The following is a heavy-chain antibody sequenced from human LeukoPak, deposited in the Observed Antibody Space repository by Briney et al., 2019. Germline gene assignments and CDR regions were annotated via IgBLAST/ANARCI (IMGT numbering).Heavy chain of an antibody. J-gene: IGHJ4*02. CDR2: ISYDGSNK. CDR3: ARGVVVPAATLYYFDY. CDR1: GFTFSSYA. D-gene: IGHD2-2*01. V-gene: IGHV3-30*04. Sequence: GRSLRLSCAASGFTFSSYAMHWVRQAPGKGLEWVAVISYDGSNKYYADSVKGRFTISRDNSKNTLYLQMNSLRAEDTAVYYCARGVVVPAATLYYFDYWGQGTLVTVSS.